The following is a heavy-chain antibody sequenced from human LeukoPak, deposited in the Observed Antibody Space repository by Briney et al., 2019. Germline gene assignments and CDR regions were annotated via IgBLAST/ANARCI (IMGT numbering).Heavy chain of an antibody. J-gene: IGHJ3*02. Sequence: GRSLRLSCAASGFTFSSYGMHWVRQAPGKGLEWVAVIWYDGSNKYYADSVKGRFTISRDNSKNTLYLQMNSLRAEDTAVYYCARYSSSWYGGYDAFDIWGQGTMVTVSS. CDR1: GFTFSSYG. D-gene: IGHD6-13*01. CDR3: ARYSSSWYGGYDAFDI. CDR2: IWYDGSNK. V-gene: IGHV3-33*01.